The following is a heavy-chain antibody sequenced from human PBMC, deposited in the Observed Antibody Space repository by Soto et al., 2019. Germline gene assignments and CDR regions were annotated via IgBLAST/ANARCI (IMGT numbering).Heavy chain of an antibody. Sequence: VQLVESGGGVVQPGRSLRLSCAASGFTFSSYEINWVRQAPGKGLEWVSHITSRSDTIYYADSVKGRFTISRDNAETSLYLQMNSLRAEDTAVYYCARSSGHYRPFDSWGQGTLVTVSS. CDR3: ARSSGHYRPFDS. CDR2: ITSRSDTI. D-gene: IGHD3-22*01. CDR1: GFTFSSYE. J-gene: IGHJ4*02. V-gene: IGHV3-48*03.